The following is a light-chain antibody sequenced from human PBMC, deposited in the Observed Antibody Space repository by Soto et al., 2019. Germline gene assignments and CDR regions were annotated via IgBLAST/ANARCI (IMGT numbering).Light chain of an antibody. J-gene: IGLJ1*01. CDR2: DVS. V-gene: IGLV2-14*03. CDR3: NSYTSGSTYV. CDR1: SSDVGSYNY. Sequence: QSALTQPASVSGSPGQSIAISCTGTSSDVGSYNYVSWYQQHPGKAPKLMIYDVSNRPSGVSDRFSGSKSGNTASLTISGLQAEDEADYFCNSYTSGSTYVFGTGTKVT.